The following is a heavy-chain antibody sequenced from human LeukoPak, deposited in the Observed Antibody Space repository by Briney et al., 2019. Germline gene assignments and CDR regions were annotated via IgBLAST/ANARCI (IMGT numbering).Heavy chain of an antibody. CDR1: GFTFSNDW. J-gene: IGHJ5*01. Sequence: GGSLRLSCAASGFTFSNDWMSWVRQAPGKGLEWVANIKQEGSEIYYVDSVKGRFTISRDNSKNTLYLQMNSLRAEDTAVYYCAKARAAGSGDADSWGQGTLVTVSS. CDR2: IKQEGSEI. D-gene: IGHD6-25*01. CDR3: AKARAAGSGDADS. V-gene: IGHV3-7*03.